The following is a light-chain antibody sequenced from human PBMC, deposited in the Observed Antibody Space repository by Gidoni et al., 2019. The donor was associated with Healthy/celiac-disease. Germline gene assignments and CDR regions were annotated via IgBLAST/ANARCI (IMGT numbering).Light chain of an antibody. J-gene: IGLJ2*01. CDR1: SSNIGSNT. CDR2: SNN. CDR3: AAWDDSLNGPV. V-gene: IGLV1-44*01. Sequence: QSVLTQPPSASGTPGQRVTNSCSGSSSNIGSNTVTWYQQLPGTAPKLLIYSNNQRPSGVPDRFSGSKSGTSASLAISGLQSEDEADYYCAAWDDSLNGPVFGGGTKLTVL.